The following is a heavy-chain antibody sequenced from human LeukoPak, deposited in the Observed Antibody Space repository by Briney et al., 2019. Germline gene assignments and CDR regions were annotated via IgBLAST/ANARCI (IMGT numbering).Heavy chain of an antibody. V-gene: IGHV5-51*01. J-gene: IGHJ4*02. D-gene: IGHD3-10*01. CDR2: IYPGDSDT. Sequence: GESLKISCKGSGYSFTSYWIGWVRQMPGKGLEWMGIIYPGDSDTRYSPSFQGQVTISADKSISTAYLQWSSLKASDTAMYYCARSNSHYYGSGSYLDYWGQGTLVTVSS. CDR1: GYSFTSYW. CDR3: ARSNSHYYGSGSYLDY.